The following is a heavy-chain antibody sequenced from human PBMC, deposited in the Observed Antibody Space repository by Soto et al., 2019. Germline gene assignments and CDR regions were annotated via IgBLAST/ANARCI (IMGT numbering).Heavy chain of an antibody. V-gene: IGHV3-21*01. J-gene: IGHJ6*02. CDR2: ISSSSSYI. D-gene: IGHD6-19*01. Sequence: EVQLVESGGGLVKPGGSLRLSCAASGFTFSSYSMNWVRQAPGKGLEWVSSISSSSSYIYYADSVKGRFTISRDNAKNSLYLQMNSLRAEDTAVYFCARGSSSGWYYYYGMDVWGQGTTVTVSS. CDR1: GFTFSSYS. CDR3: ARGSSSGWYYYYGMDV.